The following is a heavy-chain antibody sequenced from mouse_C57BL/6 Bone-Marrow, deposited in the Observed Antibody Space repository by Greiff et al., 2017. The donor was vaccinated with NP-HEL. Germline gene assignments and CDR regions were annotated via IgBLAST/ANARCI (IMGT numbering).Heavy chain of an antibody. CDR2: IDPSDSET. J-gene: IGHJ3*01. D-gene: IGHD2-4*01. CDR1: GYTFTSYW. CDR3: ARAGDYDWFAY. V-gene: IGHV1-52*01. Sequence: VQLQQPGAELVRPGSSVKLSCKASGYTFTSYWMHWVKQRPIHGLEWIGNIDPSDSETHYNQKFKDKATLTVDKSSSTAYMQLSSLTSEDSAVYYCARAGDYDWFAYWGQGTLVTVSA.